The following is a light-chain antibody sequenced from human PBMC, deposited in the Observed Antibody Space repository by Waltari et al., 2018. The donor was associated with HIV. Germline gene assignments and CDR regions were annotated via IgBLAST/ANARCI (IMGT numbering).Light chain of an antibody. J-gene: IGLJ1*01. CDR2: NNN. V-gene: IGLV1-44*01. CDR3: AACDDSLNGYV. CDR1: SSNIGTTT. Sequence: QSVLTQPPSASGTPGQRVTISCSGSSSNIGTTTVSWYQQVPGTAPNLLIYNNNHRPSGVPDRFSGSKSGTSASLAISGLQSEDEADYYCAACDDSLNGYVFGTGTKVTVL.